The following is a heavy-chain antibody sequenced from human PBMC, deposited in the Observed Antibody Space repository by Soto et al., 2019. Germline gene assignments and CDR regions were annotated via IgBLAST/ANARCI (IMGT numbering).Heavy chain of an antibody. CDR2: INAGNGNT. CDR3: ARDPDIVVVPAAFHYGMDV. CDR1: GYTFTSYA. Sequence: QVPLVQSGAEVKKPGASVKVSCKASGYTFTSYAMHWVRQAPGQRLEWMGWINAGNGNTKYSQKFQGRVTITRDTSASTAYMELRSLRSEDTAVYYCARDPDIVVVPAAFHYGMDVWGQGTTVTVSS. J-gene: IGHJ6*02. D-gene: IGHD2-2*01. V-gene: IGHV1-3*01.